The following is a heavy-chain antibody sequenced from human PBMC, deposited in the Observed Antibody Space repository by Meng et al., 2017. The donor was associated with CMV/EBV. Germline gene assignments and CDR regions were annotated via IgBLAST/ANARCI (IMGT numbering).Heavy chain of an antibody. D-gene: IGHD3-3*01. Sequence: GESLKISCAGSGFTFSNAWMSWVRQTPGKGLEWVGRIKSKSVGGAIEYAAPVEARFSISRDDSKNTLFLQMNSLKSEDTAVYYYTTDFWNGYFGHWGQGTLVTVSS. V-gene: IGHV3-15*01. CDR2: IKSKSVGGAI. J-gene: IGHJ4*02. CDR3: TTDFWNGYFGH. CDR1: GFTFSNAW.